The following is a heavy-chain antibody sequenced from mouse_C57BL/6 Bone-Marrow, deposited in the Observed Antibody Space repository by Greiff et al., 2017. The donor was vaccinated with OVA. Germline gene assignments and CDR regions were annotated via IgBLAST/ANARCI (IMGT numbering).Heavy chain of an antibody. D-gene: IGHD4-1*01. CDR2: SRNKANDYTT. CDR1: GFTFSDFY. Sequence: EVMLVESGGGLVQSGRSLRLSCATSGFTFSDFYMEWVRQAPGKGLEWIAASRNKANDYTTEYSASVKGRFIVSRDTSQSILYLQMNALRAEDTAIYYCARDVTGYYAMDYWGQGTTLTVSS. J-gene: IGHJ2*01. CDR3: ARDVTGYYAMDY. V-gene: IGHV7-1*01.